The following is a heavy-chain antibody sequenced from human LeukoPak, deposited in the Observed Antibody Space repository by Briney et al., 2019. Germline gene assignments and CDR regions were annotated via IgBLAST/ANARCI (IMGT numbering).Heavy chain of an antibody. D-gene: IGHD3-10*01. V-gene: IGHV1-24*01. CDR2: FDPEDGET. CDR1: GYTLTELS. J-gene: IGHJ4*02. Sequence: ASVKVSCKVSGYTLTELSMHWVRQAPGKGLEWMGGFDPEDGETIYAQKFQGRVTMTEGTSTDTAYMELSSLRSEDTAVYYCATDLGYYGSGGRFDYWGQGTLVTVSS. CDR3: ATDLGYYGSGGRFDY.